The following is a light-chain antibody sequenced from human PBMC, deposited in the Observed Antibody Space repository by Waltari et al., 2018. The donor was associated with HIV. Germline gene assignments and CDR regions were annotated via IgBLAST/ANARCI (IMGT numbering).Light chain of an antibody. CDR2: GNS. CDR3: QSYDSSLSGRNVV. Sequence: QSVLTQPSLVSGAPGQRVTHSFTGSSINIGAGYDVHWYQQLPGTAPKLLIYGNSNRPSGVPDRFSGSKSGTSASLAITGLQAEDEADYYCQSYDSSLSGRNVVFGGGTKLTVL. J-gene: IGLJ2*01. CDR1: SINIGAGYD. V-gene: IGLV1-40*01.